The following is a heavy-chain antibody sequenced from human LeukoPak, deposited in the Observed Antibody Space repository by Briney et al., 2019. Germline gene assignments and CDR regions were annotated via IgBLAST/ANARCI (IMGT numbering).Heavy chain of an antibody. Sequence: GASVKVSCKASGGTFSSYAISWVRQAPGQGLEWMGGIIPIFGTANYAQKFQGRVTITADESTSTAYMELSSLRSEDTAVYYCARIAGYRDAFDIWGQGTMVTVSS. CDR3: ARIAGYRDAFDI. CDR2: IIPIFGTA. V-gene: IGHV1-69*13. J-gene: IGHJ3*02. CDR1: GGTFSSYA. D-gene: IGHD6-13*01.